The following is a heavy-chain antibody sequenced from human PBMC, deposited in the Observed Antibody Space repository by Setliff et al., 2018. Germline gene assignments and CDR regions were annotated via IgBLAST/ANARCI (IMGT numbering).Heavy chain of an antibody. CDR1: GFTFSSYG. J-gene: IGHJ3*02. CDR2: IWYDGSNK. Sequence: GGSLRLSCAASGFTFSSYGMHWVRQAPGKGLEWVAVIWYDGSNKYYADSVKGRFTISRDNSKNTLYLQMNSLRAEDTAVYYCARESQIACFGCSGGSSWFGAFDIWGQGTM. D-gene: IGHD2-15*01. CDR3: ARESQIACFGCSGGSSWFGAFDI. V-gene: IGHV3-33*01.